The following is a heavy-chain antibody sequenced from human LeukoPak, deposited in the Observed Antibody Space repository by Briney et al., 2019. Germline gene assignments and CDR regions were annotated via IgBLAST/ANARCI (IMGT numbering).Heavy chain of an antibody. J-gene: IGHJ4*02. CDR3: ARAPTSVSNPYYFDY. V-gene: IGHV5-51*01. CDR2: IYPDDSDT. Sequence: KVSCKGSGYTFSSYWIGWVRQMPGKGLEWMGIIYPDDSDTRYSPSFQGQVTISADKSISTAYLQWSSLKASDTAMYYCARAPTSVSNPYYFDYWGQGALVTVSS. CDR1: GYTFSSYW.